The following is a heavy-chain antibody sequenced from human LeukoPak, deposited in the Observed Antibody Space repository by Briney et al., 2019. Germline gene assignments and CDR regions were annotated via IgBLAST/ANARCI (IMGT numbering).Heavy chain of an antibody. D-gene: IGHD6-19*01. CDR2: INHSGST. Sequence: SETLSLTCAVYGGSFSGYYWRWICQPPGKGLEWIGEINHSGSTNYNPSLKSRVTISVDTSKNQFSLKLSSVTAADTAVYDCATSSGWQFDYWGQGTLVTVSS. J-gene: IGHJ4*02. CDR1: GGSFSGYY. CDR3: ATSSGWQFDY. V-gene: IGHV4-34*01.